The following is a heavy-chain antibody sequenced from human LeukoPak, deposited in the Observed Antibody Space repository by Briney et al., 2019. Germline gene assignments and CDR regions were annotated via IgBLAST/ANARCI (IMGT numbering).Heavy chain of an antibody. D-gene: IGHD2-15*01. J-gene: IGHJ4*02. Sequence: SETLSLTCTVSGGSISSYYWSWIRQPPGKGLEWIGYIYATGSTNYNPSLKSRVTISVDTSKNQFSLKLSSVTAADTAVYYCVRGVYCSGGSCPYYFDYWGQGTLVTVSS. CDR3: VRGVYCSGGSCPYYFDY. CDR1: GGSISSYY. CDR2: IYATGST. V-gene: IGHV4-4*09.